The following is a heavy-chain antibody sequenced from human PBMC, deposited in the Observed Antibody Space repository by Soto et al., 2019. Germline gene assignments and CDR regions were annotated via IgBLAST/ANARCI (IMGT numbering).Heavy chain of an antibody. V-gene: IGHV3-23*01. D-gene: IGHD1-1*01. CDR3: AKGRGQNGNCAY. CDR2: ISGSGGTA. J-gene: IGHJ4*02. CDR1: GFTFSSYA. Sequence: EVQLLESGGGSVQPGGSLRLSCAASGFTFSSYAMHWVRRPPAKGLEWVSSISGSGGTAYYADSVKGRFSISRDSLGNTPYLKMNSLRAEATAVDYCAKGRGQNGNCAYWGQGTLVTVSP.